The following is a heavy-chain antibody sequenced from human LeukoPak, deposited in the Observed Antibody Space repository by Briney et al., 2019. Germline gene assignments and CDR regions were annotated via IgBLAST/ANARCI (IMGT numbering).Heavy chain of an antibody. J-gene: IGHJ4*02. V-gene: IGHV4-34*01. CDR3: ARGRWSSIVVVPAARGSYFDY. Sequence: PSETLSLTCAVYGGSFSGYYWSWLRQPPGKGLEWIGEINHSGSTNYNPSLKSRVTISVDTSKNQFSLKLSSVTAADTAVYYCARGRWSSIVVVPAARGSYFDYWGQGTLVTVSS. D-gene: IGHD2-2*01. CDR1: GGSFSGYY. CDR2: INHSGST.